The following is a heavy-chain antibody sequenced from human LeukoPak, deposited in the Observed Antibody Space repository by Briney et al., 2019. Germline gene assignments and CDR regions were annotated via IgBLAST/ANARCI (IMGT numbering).Heavy chain of an antibody. J-gene: IGHJ4*02. CDR2: IYSGGST. CDR1: GLPVISNY. D-gene: IGHD4-17*01. CDR3: ATTPKHGDYDY. V-gene: IGHV3-53*01. Sequence: GGSLSLSCAASGLPVISNYMSWVRQAPGKGLEWVSVIYSGGSTYYADSVKGRFTISRDNSKNTLYLQMNSLRAEDTAVYYCATTPKHGDYDYWGQGTLVTVSS.